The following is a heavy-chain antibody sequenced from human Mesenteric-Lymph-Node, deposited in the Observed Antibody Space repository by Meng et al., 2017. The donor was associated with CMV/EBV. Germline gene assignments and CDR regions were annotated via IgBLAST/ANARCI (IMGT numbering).Heavy chain of an antibody. CDR2: IYSGGST. CDR3: ARDHMVRGAFDY. D-gene: IGHD3-10*01. Sequence: LSCAASGFTVTINYMSWVRQAPWKGLEWVSVIYSGGSTYYADSVKGRFTISRDNSKNTLYLQMNSLRAEDTAVYYCARDHMVRGAFDYWGQGTLVTVSS. J-gene: IGHJ4*02. V-gene: IGHV3-53*01. CDR1: GFTVTINY.